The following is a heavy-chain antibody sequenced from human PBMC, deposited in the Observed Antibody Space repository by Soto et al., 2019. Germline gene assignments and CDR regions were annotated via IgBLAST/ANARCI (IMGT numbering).Heavy chain of an antibody. D-gene: IGHD3-10*02. Sequence: SETLSLTCTVSGGSISSGGYYWRWIRQHPGKGLEWIGYIYYSGSTYYNPSLKSRVTISVDTSKNQFSLKLSSVTAADTAVYYCARTPPMGVRGVIDYWGQGTLVTVS. CDR2: IYYSGST. J-gene: IGHJ4*02. V-gene: IGHV4-31*03. CDR3: ARTPPMGVRGVIDY. CDR1: GGSISSGGYY.